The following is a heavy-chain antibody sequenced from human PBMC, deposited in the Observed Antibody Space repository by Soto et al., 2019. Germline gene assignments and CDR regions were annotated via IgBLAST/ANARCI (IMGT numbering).Heavy chain of an antibody. CDR2: IIPISGTA. D-gene: IGHD2-2*01. CDR3: ASSQGSSTSLEIYYYYYYGMDV. CDR1: GGTFSSYA. J-gene: IGHJ6*02. Sequence: SVKVSCKASGGTFSSYAISWVRQAPGQGLEWMGGIIPISGTANYAQKFQGRVTITADESTSTAYMELSSLTSEDTAVYYCASSQGSSTSLEIYYYYYYGMDVWGQGTTVTV. V-gene: IGHV1-69*13.